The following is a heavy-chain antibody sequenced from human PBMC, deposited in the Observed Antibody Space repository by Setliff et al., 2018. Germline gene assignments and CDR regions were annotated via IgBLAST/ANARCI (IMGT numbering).Heavy chain of an antibody. D-gene: IGHD3-10*01. CDR3: ARSLGSGSYYNSRPFYSDY. CDR2: IYYRGTT. CDR1: GGFIRDYY. Sequence: SETLSLTCTVSGGFIRDYYLNWIRQSPGKGLEWIGYIYYRGTTNYNSSLKSRVTISIDMSKNQFSLKLSSATAADTAVYYCARSLGSGSYYNSRPFYSDYWGQGTLVTVSS. J-gene: IGHJ4*02. V-gene: IGHV4-59*01.